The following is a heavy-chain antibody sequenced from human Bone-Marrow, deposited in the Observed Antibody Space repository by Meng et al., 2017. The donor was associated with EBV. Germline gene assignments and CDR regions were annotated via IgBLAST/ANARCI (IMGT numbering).Heavy chain of an antibody. CDR2: IFYSGNT. V-gene: IGHV4-39*01. D-gene: IGHD3-10*01. Sequence: QLPLEASGPGLVTPSETLSLTCTVSVGPMRSSSLYWGWIRQPPGKGLEWIGSIFYSGNTYYNPSLESRISISVDTSKNQFSLNLSSVTAADTAVYYCASQKGYYYGSGSYSPIDSWGQGSLVTVSS. J-gene: IGHJ4*02. CDR3: ASQKGYYYGSGSYSPIDS. CDR1: VGPMRSSSLY.